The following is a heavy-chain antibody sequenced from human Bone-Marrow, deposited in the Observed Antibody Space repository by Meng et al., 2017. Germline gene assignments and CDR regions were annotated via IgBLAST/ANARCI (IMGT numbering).Heavy chain of an antibody. CDR1: GFTFDDYA. V-gene: IGHV3-9*01. Sequence: SLKISCAASGFTFDDYAMHWVRQAPGKGLEWVSGISWNIGSIGYADSVKGRFTISRDNAKKSLYLQMNSLRAEDTALYYCAKDKSGQQGLHGWFAPWGQGTLVTVSS. CDR2: ISWNIGSI. D-gene: IGHD6-19*01. CDR3: AKDKSGQQGLHGWFAP. J-gene: IGHJ5*02.